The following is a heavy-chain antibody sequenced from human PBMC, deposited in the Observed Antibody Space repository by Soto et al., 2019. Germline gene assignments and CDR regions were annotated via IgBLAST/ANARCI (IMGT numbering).Heavy chain of an antibody. Sequence: SETLSLTCAVYGGSFSGYYWSWIRQPPGKGLEWIGEINHSGSTNYNPSLKSRVTISVDTSKNQFSLKLSSVTAADTAVYYCARGRRYSSSLRGYYFDYWGQGTLVTVSS. CDR2: INHSGST. V-gene: IGHV4-34*01. CDR3: ARGRRYSSSLRGYYFDY. CDR1: GGSFSGYY. D-gene: IGHD6-13*01. J-gene: IGHJ4*02.